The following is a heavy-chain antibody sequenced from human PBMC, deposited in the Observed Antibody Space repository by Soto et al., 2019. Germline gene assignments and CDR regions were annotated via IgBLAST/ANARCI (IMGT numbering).Heavy chain of an antibody. J-gene: IGHJ3*01. CDR3: ARGAKGAFAL. V-gene: IGHV3-74*01. Sequence: EVQLVESEGGLVQPGGSLRLSCAASGFTFSYYWMHWVRQAPGQGLVWVSSIHSDGSSTTYADSVKGRFTISRDHAKNTLYLQMNSLRAEDTSVYYCARGAKGAFALWGQGTMVTVSS. CDR1: GFTFSYYW. CDR2: IHSDGSST.